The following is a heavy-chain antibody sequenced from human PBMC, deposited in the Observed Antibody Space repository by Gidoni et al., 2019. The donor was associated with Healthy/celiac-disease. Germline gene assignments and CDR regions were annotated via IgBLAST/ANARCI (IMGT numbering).Heavy chain of an antibody. Sequence: QLQLQESGPGLVQPSETMSLTCTVSGGSISSSSYYWGWIRQPPGKGLEWIGSIYYIGSTYYNPSLKSRVTISVDTSKNQFSLKLSSVTAADTAVYYCARHDCSGGSCFNFVHYGMDVWGQGTTVTVSS. CDR1: GGSISSSSYY. CDR2: IYYIGST. J-gene: IGHJ6*02. CDR3: ARHDCSGGSCFNFVHYGMDV. V-gene: IGHV4-39*01. D-gene: IGHD2-15*01.